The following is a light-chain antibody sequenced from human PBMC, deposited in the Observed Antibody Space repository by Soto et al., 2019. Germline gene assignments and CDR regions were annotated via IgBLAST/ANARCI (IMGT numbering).Light chain of an antibody. Sequence: EIVLTQSPGILSLSPGQRVTLSCRASQSVSNDFLAWYQQKPGQAPRLLIYGASTRATDVPARFSGSGSGADFTLTISRLEPEDFAVYYCQQYGSSPPRTFGKGTKVEMK. CDR1: QSVSNDF. CDR2: GAS. V-gene: IGKV3-20*01. J-gene: IGKJ1*01. CDR3: QQYGSSPPRT.